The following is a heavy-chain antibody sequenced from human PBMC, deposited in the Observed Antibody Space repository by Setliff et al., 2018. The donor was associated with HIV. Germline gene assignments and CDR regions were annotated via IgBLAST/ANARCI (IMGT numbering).Heavy chain of an antibody. CDR1: GFRLSSSW. CDR2: INQDGSEK. D-gene: IGHD3-3*02. J-gene: IGHJ4*02. Sequence: GESLKISCEASGFRLSSSWMTWVRQIPRKGLDWVASINQDGSEKSYGDSVKGRFTISRDNSKNSLYLQMNALKDDDTAIYYCARGEPAYQFWSGYWYFFDYWGQGALVTVSS. CDR3: ARGEPAYQFWSGYWYFFDY. V-gene: IGHV3-7*01.